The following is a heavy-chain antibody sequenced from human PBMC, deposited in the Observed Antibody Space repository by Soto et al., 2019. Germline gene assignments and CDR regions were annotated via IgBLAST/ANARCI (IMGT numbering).Heavy chain of an antibody. V-gene: IGHV4-59*01. J-gene: IGHJ4*02. D-gene: IGHD3-10*01. Sequence: PSETLSLTCTVSGGSISSYYWSWIRQPPGKGLEWIGYIYYSGSTNYNPSLKSRVTISVDTSKNQFSLKLSSVTAADTAVYYCARGSTTLFDYWGQGTLVTVSS. CDR1: GGSISSYY. CDR3: ARGSTTLFDY. CDR2: IYYSGST.